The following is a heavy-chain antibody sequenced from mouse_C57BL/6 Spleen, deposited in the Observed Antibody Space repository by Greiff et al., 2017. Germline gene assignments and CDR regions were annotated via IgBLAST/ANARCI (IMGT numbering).Heavy chain of an antibody. J-gene: IGHJ1*03. CDR3: ARGSSYDWYFDV. CDR1: GFTFRDYY. V-gene: IGHV5-16*01. D-gene: IGHD1-1*01. CDR2: INYDGSST. Sequence: EVHLVESEGGSVQPGSSMKLSCTASGFTFRDYYMAWVRQVPEKGLEWVANINYDGSSTYYLDSLKSRFIISGDNAKNILYLQMSSLKSEDTATYYCARGSSYDWYFDVWGTGTTVTVSS.